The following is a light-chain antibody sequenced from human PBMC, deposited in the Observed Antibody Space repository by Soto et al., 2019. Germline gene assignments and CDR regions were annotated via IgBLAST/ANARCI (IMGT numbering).Light chain of an antibody. CDR2: EVS. V-gene: IGLV2-14*01. J-gene: IGLJ1*01. CDR1: SSDVGTYDY. CDR3: FSYTTSTNYV. Sequence: QSVLTQPASVSGSPGQSITISCTGTSSDVGTYDYVSWYQQHPGKAPKLMIYEVSNRPSGVSNRFSGSKSGNTASLTISGLQAEDEADYYCFSYTTSTNYVFGTGTKVTVL.